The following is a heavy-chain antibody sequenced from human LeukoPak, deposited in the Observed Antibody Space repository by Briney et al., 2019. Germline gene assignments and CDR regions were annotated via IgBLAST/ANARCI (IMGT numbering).Heavy chain of an antibody. CDR1: GFTFSGYS. J-gene: IGHJ3*02. Sequence: GGSLRLSCAGSGFTFSGYSIHWVRQAPGKGLEYVSAISPNGERTFYANSVKGRFSISRDNSKNTLYLQMGSLRAEDMAVYYCARVGDIDAFDIWGQGTKVTVSS. CDR2: ISPNGERT. V-gene: IGHV3-64*01. D-gene: IGHD2-15*01. CDR3: ARVGDIDAFDI.